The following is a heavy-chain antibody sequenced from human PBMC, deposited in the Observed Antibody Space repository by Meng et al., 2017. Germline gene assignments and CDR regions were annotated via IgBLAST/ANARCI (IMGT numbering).Heavy chain of an antibody. Sequence: GGSLRLSCAAPGFTFSSYGMHWVRQAPGKGLEWVAVIWYDGSNKYYADSVKGRFTISRDNSKNTLYLQMNSLRAEDTAVYYCARESTGLTVNFYFDYWGQGTLVTVSS. V-gene: IGHV3-33*01. CDR1: GFTFSSYG. CDR3: ARESTGLTVNFYFDY. J-gene: IGHJ4*02. CDR2: IWYDGSNK. D-gene: IGHD4-17*01.